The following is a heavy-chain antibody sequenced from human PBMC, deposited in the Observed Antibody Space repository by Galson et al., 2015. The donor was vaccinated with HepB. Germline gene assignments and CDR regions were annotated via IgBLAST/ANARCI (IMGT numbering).Heavy chain of an antibody. CDR3: ARWEGAVFDY. J-gene: IGHJ4*02. D-gene: IGHD1-26*01. CDR1: GFTFSSYS. CDR2: ISSSSSTI. Sequence: SLRLSCAASGFTFSSYSMNWVRQAPGKGLEWVSYISSSSSTIYYADSVKGRFTISRDNAKNSLYLQMNSLRAEDTAVYYCARWEGAVFDYWGQGTLVTVSS. V-gene: IGHV3-48*04.